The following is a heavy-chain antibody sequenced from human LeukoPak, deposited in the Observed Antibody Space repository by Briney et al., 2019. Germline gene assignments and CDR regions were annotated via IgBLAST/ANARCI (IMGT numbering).Heavy chain of an antibody. Sequence: GGSLRLSCAASGFTFSSYAMHWVRQAPGMGLEWVAILSYDGSNKYYADSVKGRFTISRYNSKNTVYLQMNSLTPEASAVYFCARSSYLTKPPDSWGQGTLVAVSS. V-gene: IGHV3-30*04. CDR3: ARSSYLTKPPDS. D-gene: IGHD3-16*02. CDR1: GFTFSSYA. CDR2: LSYDGSNK. J-gene: IGHJ4*02.